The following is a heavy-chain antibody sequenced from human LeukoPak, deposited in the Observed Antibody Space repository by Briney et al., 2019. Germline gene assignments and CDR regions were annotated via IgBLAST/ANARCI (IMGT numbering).Heavy chain of an antibody. CDR2: IIPIFGTA. D-gene: IGHD2-2*02. J-gene: IGHJ4*02. CDR1: GGTFGIYA. Sequence: SVKVSCKASGGTFGIYAISWVRQAPGQGLEWMGGIIPIFGTANYAQKFQGRVTITTDESTSTAYMELSSLRSEDTAVYYCASARRYCSSTSCYTGGDYWGQGTLVTVSS. V-gene: IGHV1-69*05. CDR3: ASARRYCSSTSCYTGGDY.